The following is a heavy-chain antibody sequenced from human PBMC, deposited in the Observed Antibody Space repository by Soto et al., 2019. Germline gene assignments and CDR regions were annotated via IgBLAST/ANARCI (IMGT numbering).Heavy chain of an antibody. Sequence: QVQLVQSGAEVRQPGASVKVSCKASGYTFTNYDINWVRQAAGQGLEWMGWMNPNSGNTGYLQNFQGRVSMTRNPSISTAYMELTSLTSDDTAVYFCARSAFGSGVNFDYWGRGSLVTVSS. V-gene: IGHV1-8*01. CDR2: MNPNSGNT. D-gene: IGHD3-10*01. J-gene: IGHJ4*02. CDR3: ARSAFGSGVNFDY. CDR1: GYTFTNYD.